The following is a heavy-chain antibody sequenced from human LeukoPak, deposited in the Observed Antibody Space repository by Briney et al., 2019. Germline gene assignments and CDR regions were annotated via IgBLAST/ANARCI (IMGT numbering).Heavy chain of an antibody. V-gene: IGHV3-74*01. CDR3: ARGGGATVDY. J-gene: IGHJ4*02. D-gene: IGHD1-26*01. CDR2: INSDGSST. CDR1: GFTFSSYW. Sequence: PGGSLRLSCAASGFTFSSYWMYWVRQAPGKGLVWVSRINSDGSSTTYADSVKGRFIITRDNAKNPLYLQVTSRRAEDTAVYYCARGGGATVDYWGQGTLVTVSS.